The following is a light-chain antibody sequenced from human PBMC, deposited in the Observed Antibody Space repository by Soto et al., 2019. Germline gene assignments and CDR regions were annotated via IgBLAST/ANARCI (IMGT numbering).Light chain of an antibody. CDR1: QSISTW. CDR2: KAS. CDR3: QQYMSYS. J-gene: IGKJ1*01. V-gene: IGKV1-5*03. Sequence: DIQMTQSPSTLSASVGDRVTITCRASQSISTWVAWYQQEPGKAPKLLIHKASSLQSGVPSRFSGSGSGTDFTLTISSLQPDDFATYYCQQYMSYSFGQGTKVDIK.